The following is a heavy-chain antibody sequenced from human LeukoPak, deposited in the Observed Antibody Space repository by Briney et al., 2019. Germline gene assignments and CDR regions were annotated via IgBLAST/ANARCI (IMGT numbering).Heavy chain of an antibody. CDR2: IYHSGST. CDR3: ASARYGSGSYEDY. CDR1: GGSISSSNS. V-gene: IGHV4-4*02. J-gene: IGHJ4*02. Sequence: SGTLSLTCAVSGGSISSSNSWSSVRQPPGKGLEWIGEIYHSGSTNYNPSLKSRDTISVDKSKNQFSLKLSSVTAADTAVYYCASARYGSGSYEDYWGQGTLVTASS. D-gene: IGHD3-10*01.